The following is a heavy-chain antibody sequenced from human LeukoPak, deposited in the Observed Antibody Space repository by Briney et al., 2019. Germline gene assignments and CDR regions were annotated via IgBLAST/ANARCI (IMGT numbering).Heavy chain of an antibody. D-gene: IGHD6-13*01. CDR2: IYSAGNT. CDR3: ASPPETLAAAGTGDYFDY. CDR1: GFTVSTYY. J-gene: IGHJ4*02. Sequence: PGGSLRLSCAASGFTVSTYYMTWVRQAPGKGLEWVSVIYSAGNTYYADSVKGRFTISRDNAKNSLYLQMNSLRAEDTAVYYCASPPETLAAAGTGDYFDYWGQGTLVTVSS. V-gene: IGHV3-53*01.